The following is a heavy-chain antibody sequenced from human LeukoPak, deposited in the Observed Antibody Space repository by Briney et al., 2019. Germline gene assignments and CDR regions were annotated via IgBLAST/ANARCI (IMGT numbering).Heavy chain of an antibody. V-gene: IGHV3-21*01. J-gene: IGHJ4*02. D-gene: IGHD4-17*01. CDR1: GFTFSSYS. Sequence: GGSLRLSCAASGFTFSSYSMNWVRQAPGKGLEWVSSISSSSYIYYADSVKGRFTISRDNAKNSLYLQMNSLRAEDTAVYYCASRGDYEVNYFDYWGQGTLVTVSS. CDR3: ASRGDYEVNYFDY. CDR2: ISSSSYI.